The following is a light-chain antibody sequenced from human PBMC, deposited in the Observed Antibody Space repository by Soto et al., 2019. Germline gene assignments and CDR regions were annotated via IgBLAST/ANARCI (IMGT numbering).Light chain of an antibody. CDR1: SSDVGGYNY. J-gene: IGLJ6*01. V-gene: IGLV2-8*01. CDR2: EVS. CDR3: SSYAGSNNSNV. Sequence: QSALTQPPSASGSPGQSVTISCTGTSSDVGGYNYVSWYQQHPGKAPKLMIYEVSKRPSGVPDRFSGSKSGNTASLTVSGLQAEDEADYYCSSYAGSNNSNVFGSGTQLTV.